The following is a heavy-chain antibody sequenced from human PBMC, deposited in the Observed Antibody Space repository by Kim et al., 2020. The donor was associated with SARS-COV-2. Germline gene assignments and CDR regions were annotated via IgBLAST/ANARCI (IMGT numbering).Heavy chain of an antibody. D-gene: IGHD5-18*01. Sequence: GGSLRLSCAASGFTFSSYAMSWVRQAPGKGLEWVSAISGSGGSTYYADSVKGRFTISRDNSKNTLYLQMNSLRAEDTAVYYCAKGSGYSYGYGKFDYWGQGTLVTVSS. V-gene: IGHV3-23*01. CDR3: AKGSGYSYGYGKFDY. CDR2: ISGSGGST. CDR1: GFTFSSYA. J-gene: IGHJ4*02.